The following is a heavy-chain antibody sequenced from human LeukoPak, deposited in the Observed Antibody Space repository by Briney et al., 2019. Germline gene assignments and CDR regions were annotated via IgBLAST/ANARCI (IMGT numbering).Heavy chain of an antibody. D-gene: IGHD6-19*01. CDR1: GFTFDDYA. V-gene: IGHV3-9*01. J-gene: IGHJ4*02. CDR3: AKDNSSGWYGFDY. Sequence: PGRSLGLSCAASGFTFDDYAMHWVRQAPGKGLEWVSGISWNSGSIGYADSVKGRFTISRDNAKNSLYLQMNSLRAEDTALYYCAKDNSSGWYGFDYWGQGTLVTVSS. CDR2: ISWNSGSI.